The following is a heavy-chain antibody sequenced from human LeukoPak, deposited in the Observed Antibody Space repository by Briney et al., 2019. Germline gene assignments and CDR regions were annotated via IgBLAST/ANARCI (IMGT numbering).Heavy chain of an antibody. CDR1: GGSFSGYY. Sequence: SETLSLTCAVYGGSFSGYYWSWIRQPPGKGLEWIGEINHSGSTNYNPSLKSRVTISVDTSKNQFSLKLSSVTAADTAVYYCARGRGIAAAGTDAFDIWGQGTMVTVSS. CDR3: ARGRGIAAAGTDAFDI. V-gene: IGHV4-34*01. J-gene: IGHJ3*02. D-gene: IGHD6-13*01. CDR2: INHSGST.